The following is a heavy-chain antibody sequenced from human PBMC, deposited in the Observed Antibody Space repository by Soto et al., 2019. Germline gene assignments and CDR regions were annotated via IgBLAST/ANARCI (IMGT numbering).Heavy chain of an antibody. CDR3: AREGYGDYAYYCYGMDV. CDR2: IIPIFGTA. V-gene: IGHV1-69*01. D-gene: IGHD4-17*01. J-gene: IGHJ6*02. Sequence: QVQLVQSGAEVKKPGSSVKVSCKASGGTFSSYAISWVRQAPGQGPEWMGGIIPIFGTANYAQKFQGRVTITADESTSTAYMELSSLRSEDTAVYYCAREGYGDYAYYCYGMDVWGQGTTVTVSS. CDR1: GGTFSSYA.